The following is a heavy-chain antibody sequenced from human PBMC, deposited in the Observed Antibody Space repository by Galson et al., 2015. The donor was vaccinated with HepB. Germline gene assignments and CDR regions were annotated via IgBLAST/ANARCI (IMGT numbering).Heavy chain of an antibody. Sequence: SLRLSCAASGFTFDDYAMHWVRQAPGKGLEWVSGISWNSGSIGYADSVKGRFTISRDNAKNSLYLQMNSLRAEDTALYYCAKDIIGDHTTGFDYWGQGTLVTVSS. D-gene: IGHD4-17*01. V-gene: IGHV3-9*01. CDR2: ISWNSGSI. CDR3: AKDIIGDHTTGFDY. J-gene: IGHJ4*02. CDR1: GFTFDDYA.